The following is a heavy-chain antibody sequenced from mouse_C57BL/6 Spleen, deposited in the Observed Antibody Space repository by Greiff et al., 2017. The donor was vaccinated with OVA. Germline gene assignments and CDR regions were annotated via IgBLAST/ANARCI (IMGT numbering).Heavy chain of an antibody. CDR2: INPNNGGT. CDR1: GYKFTDYN. CDR3: ARSPLGEYGGYAIDY. Sequence: VQLQQSGPELVKPGASVKIPCKASGYKFTDYNMAWVKQSHGKSLEWIGDINPNNGGTIYNQKFKGKATLTVDKSSSTAYMELRSLTSEDTAVYSGARSPLGEYGGYAIDYWGQGTSVTVSS. V-gene: IGHV1-18*01. D-gene: IGHD5-2*01. J-gene: IGHJ4*01.